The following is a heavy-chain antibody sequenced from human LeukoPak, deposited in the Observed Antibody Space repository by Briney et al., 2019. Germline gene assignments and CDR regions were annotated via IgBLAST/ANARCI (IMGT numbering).Heavy chain of an antibody. V-gene: IGHV4-39*07. J-gene: IGHJ4*02. D-gene: IGHD6-13*01. CDR2: IHHSGST. CDR3: ARARAAAGSDFDY. Sequence: SETLSLTCTVSGGSISSNRYYWGWIRQPPGKGLEWIGNIHHSGSTNYNPSLRSRVTISVDKSKKQFSLKLNSVTAADTAVYYCARARAAAGSDFDYWGQGTLVTVSS. CDR1: GGSISSNRYY.